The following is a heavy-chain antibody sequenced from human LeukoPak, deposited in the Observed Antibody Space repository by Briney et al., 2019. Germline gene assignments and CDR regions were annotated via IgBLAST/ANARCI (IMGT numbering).Heavy chain of an antibody. D-gene: IGHD2-2*01. J-gene: IGHJ6*02. CDR2: ISAYNGNT. CDR1: GYTFTSYY. CDR3: ARAPSIVVVPAAMDA. V-gene: IGHV1-18*04. Sequence: ASVKVSCKASGYTFTSYYMHWVRQAPGQGLEWMGWISAYNGNTNYAQKLQGRVTMTTDTSTSTAYMELRSLRSDDTAVYYCARAPSIVVVPAAMDAWGQGTTVTVSS.